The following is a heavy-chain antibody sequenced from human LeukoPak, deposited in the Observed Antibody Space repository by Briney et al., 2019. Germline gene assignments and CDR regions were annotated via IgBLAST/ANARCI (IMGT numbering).Heavy chain of an antibody. J-gene: IGHJ4*02. D-gene: IGHD6-6*01. CDR2: IYPGDSDT. CDR3: ARSGTIATRRSYIDY. V-gene: IGHV5-51*01. Sequence: GESLKISCKGSGYSFPTYWIGWVRQMPGKGLEWMGIIYPGDSDTRYSPSFEGEVTISADKSISTAYLQWSSLKASDTAMYYCARSGTIATRRSYIDYWGQGTLVTVSS. CDR1: GYSFPTYW.